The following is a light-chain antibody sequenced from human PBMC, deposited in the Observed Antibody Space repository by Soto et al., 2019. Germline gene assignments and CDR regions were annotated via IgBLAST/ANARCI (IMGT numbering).Light chain of an antibody. CDR1: QDVGSK. Sequence: EIVVTQSPATLSVSPGERATLSCRASQDVGSKLAWYQQKPGQAPRLLIYGASTRATGIPARFSGSGSGTEFTLTISSLQPEDFATYFCQQSYSTPPWTFGQGTKVDIK. J-gene: IGKJ1*01. CDR2: GAS. CDR3: QQSYSTPPWT. V-gene: IGKV3-15*01.